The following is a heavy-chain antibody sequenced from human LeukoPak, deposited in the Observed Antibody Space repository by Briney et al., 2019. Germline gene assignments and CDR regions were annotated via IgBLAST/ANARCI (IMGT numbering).Heavy chain of an antibody. V-gene: IGHV6-1*01. J-gene: IGHJ2*01. CDR3: ARGVRYFAL. D-gene: IGHD5/OR15-5a*01. CDR1: GDSVSSNCAA. Sequence: SQTLSLTCAICGDSVSSNCAAWNWIRQSPSRVLEWLGRTYYRSKWCNDYAVSVKSRITINPDTSKSQFSLQRNSVTPEDTGVYYCARGVRYFALWGRGTLVTVSS. CDR2: TYYRSKWCN.